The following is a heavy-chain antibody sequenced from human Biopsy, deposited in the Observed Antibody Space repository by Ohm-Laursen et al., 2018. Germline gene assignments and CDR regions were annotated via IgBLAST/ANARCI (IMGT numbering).Heavy chain of an antibody. V-gene: IGHV3-33*01. J-gene: IGHJ2*01. Sequence: SLRLSCAASGFTFKNDNMHWVRQAPGKGLEWVAAIYNDGINEYYADSVKGRFTISRDDSKNTLYLQMNSLRVEDTAVFYCARDLRGHWFFDHWGQGILVSVSS. CDR3: ARDLRGHWFFDH. CDR2: IYNDGINE. CDR1: GFTFKNDN. D-gene: IGHD5/OR15-5a*01.